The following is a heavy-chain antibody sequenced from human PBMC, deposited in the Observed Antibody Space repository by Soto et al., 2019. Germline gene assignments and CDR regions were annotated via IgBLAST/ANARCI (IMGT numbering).Heavy chain of an antibody. D-gene: IGHD1-1*01. CDR3: ATWHEREHAFDV. J-gene: IGHJ3*01. CDR1: GFNFIRKY. CDR2: LYSGGTT. V-gene: IGHV3-53*01. Sequence: EVQLVESGGGLIQPGGSLRLSCAVSGFNFIRKYMIWVRQAPGKGLEWVSILYSGGTTYYADSVKGRFTISRDTSENTLYLQMNDLRPDDTAVYYCATWHEREHAFDVWGQGTTVTISS.